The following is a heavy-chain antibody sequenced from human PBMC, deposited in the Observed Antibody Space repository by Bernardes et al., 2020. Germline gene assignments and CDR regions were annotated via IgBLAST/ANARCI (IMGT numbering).Heavy chain of an antibody. J-gene: IGHJ6*03. CDR1: GFTFSSYA. CDR2: ISAGSGNT. V-gene: IGHV3-23*01. CDR3: AKYIRPYMDV. Sequence: GGSLRLSCAASGFTFSSYAMSWVRQAPGKGLGWVSTISAGSGNTYYADSVRGRFTISRDNSKNTLYLQMNSLRAEDTAVYYCAKYIRPYMDVWGKGTTVTVSS.